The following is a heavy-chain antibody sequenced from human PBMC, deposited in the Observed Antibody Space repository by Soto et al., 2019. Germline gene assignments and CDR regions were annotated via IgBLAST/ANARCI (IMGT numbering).Heavy chain of an antibody. D-gene: IGHD2-2*01. J-gene: IGHJ6*02. CDR1: GGSISSSNW. CDR2: IYHSGST. CDR3: ARGNCISTSCYYYYGMDV. Sequence: ASETLSLTCAVSGGSISSSNWWSWARQPPGKGLEWIGEIYHSGSTNYNPSLKSRVTISVDKSKNQFSLKLSSVTAADTAVYYCARGNCISTSCYYYYGMDVWGQGTTVTV. V-gene: IGHV4-4*02.